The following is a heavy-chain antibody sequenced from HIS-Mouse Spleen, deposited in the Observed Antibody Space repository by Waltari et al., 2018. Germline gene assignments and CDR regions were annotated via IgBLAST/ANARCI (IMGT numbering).Heavy chain of an antibody. Sequence: QVQLVESGGGVVQPGRSLRLSCAASGFTFSSYGMHWVRQAPGKGLEWVAVISYDGSNKYYADSVKGRFNISRDNSKNTLYLQMNSLRAEDTAVYYCAKEGYYDFWSGYYYYGMDVWGQGTTVTVSS. CDR1: GFTFSSYG. D-gene: IGHD3-3*01. J-gene: IGHJ6*02. CDR3: AKEGYYDFWSGYYYYGMDV. CDR2: ISYDGSNK. V-gene: IGHV3-30*18.